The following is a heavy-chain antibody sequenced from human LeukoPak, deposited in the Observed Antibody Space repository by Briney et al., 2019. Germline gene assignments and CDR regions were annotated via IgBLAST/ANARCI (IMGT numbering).Heavy chain of an antibody. Sequence: GESLKISCKGSGYSFTSYWIGWVRQMPGKGLEWMGIIYPGDSDTRYSPSFQGKVTISADKSISTAYLQWSSLKASDTAMYYCARALGYCSSTSCPLDAFDIWGQGTMVTVSS. CDR1: GYSFTSYW. D-gene: IGHD2-2*01. CDR2: IYPGDSDT. V-gene: IGHV5-51*01. CDR3: ARALGYCSSTSCPLDAFDI. J-gene: IGHJ3*02.